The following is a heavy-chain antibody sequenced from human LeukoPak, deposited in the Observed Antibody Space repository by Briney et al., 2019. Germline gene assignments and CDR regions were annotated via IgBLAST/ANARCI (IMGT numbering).Heavy chain of an antibody. V-gene: IGHV3-66*02. CDR3: ARGDSVGYCSSTSCRTDYFDY. D-gene: IGHD2-2*01. Sequence: GGSLRLSCAASGFTVSSNYMSWVRQAPGKGLEWVSVIYSGGSTYYADFVKGRFTISRDNSKNTLYLQMNSLRAEDTAVYYCARGDSVGYCSSTSCRTDYFDYWGQGTLVTVSS. J-gene: IGHJ4*02. CDR2: IYSGGST. CDR1: GFTVSSNY.